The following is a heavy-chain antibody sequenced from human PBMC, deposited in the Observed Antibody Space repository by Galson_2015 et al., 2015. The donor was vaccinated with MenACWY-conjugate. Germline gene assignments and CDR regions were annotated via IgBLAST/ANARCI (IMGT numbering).Heavy chain of an antibody. CDR1: GYTFTTYS. D-gene: IGHD2-2*01. Sequence: SVKVSCKASGYTFTTYSIHWVRQAPGQRLEWMGWINAGNGNTKYSQNFQGRVTITRDTSATTAYMELSSLRSEDTAVYYCSRSPKVVVPAAFFDSWGQGTLVPVSS. V-gene: IGHV1-3*01. J-gene: IGHJ4*02. CDR3: SRSPKVVVPAAFFDS. CDR2: INAGNGNT.